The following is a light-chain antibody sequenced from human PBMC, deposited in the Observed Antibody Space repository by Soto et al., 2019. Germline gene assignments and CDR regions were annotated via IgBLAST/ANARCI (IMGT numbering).Light chain of an antibody. CDR2: EVS. CDR3: SLCITNGKLVI. V-gene: IGLV2-14*01. J-gene: IGLJ2*01. CDR1: TSDVGGYNY. Sequence: QSALTQPASVSGSPGQSITISCTGTTSDVGGYNYVSWYQQHPGKAPKLMICEVSNRPSGVSNRFSGSKSGNTASLPISGLRAEVEGDYISSLCITNGKLVIFAGGTKLTGL.